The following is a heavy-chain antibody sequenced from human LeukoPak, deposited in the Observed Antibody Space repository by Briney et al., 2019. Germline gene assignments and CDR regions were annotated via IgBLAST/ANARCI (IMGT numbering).Heavy chain of an antibody. CDR3: ARELQWLVRPTDAFDI. D-gene: IGHD6-19*01. CDR1: GGSFSDYY. Sequence: SETLSLTCTVSGGSFSDYYWSWIRQSAGKGLEWIGRIYTSGSTNYNPSLKNRVTMSIDTSKNQFSLKLSSLTAADTAVYYCARELQWLVRPTDAFDIWGQGTMVTVSS. J-gene: IGHJ3*02. V-gene: IGHV4-4*07. CDR2: IYTSGST.